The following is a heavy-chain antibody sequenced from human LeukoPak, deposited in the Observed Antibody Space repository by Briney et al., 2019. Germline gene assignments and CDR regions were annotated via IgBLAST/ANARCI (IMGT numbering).Heavy chain of an antibody. D-gene: IGHD3-22*01. CDR1: GYTSTSYG. Sequence: ASVKVSCKASGYTSTSYGISWVRQAPGQGLEWMGIINPSGGSTSYAQKFQGRVTMTRDTSTSKVYMELSSLRSEDTAVYYCAREGVVVVSFDYWGQGTLVTVSS. CDR2: INPSGGST. CDR3: AREGVVVVSFDY. V-gene: IGHV1-46*01. J-gene: IGHJ4*02.